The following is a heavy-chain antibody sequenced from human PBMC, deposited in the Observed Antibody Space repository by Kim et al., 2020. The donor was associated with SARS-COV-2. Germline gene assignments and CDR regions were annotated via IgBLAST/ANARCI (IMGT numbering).Heavy chain of an antibody. CDR2: ISAYNGNT. Sequence: ASVNVSCKASGYTFTSYGISWVRPAPGQGLEWMGWISAYNGNTNYAQKLQGRVTMTTDTSTSTAYMELRSLRSDDTAVYYCGQSIAAAATVWVAYWCQGTLVTASS. V-gene: IGHV1-18*04. CDR3: GQSIAAAATVWVAY. D-gene: IGHD6-13*01. CDR1: GYTFTSYG. J-gene: IGHJ4*02.